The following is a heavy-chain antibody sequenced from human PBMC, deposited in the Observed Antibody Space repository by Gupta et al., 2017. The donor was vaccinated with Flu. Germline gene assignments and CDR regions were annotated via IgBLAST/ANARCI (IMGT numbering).Heavy chain of an antibody. Sequence: EVQLVESGGGLVKPGGSLRLSCAASGFTFSSYYMNWVRQAPGKGLECVSSISSSSSYLYYADSVKGRFTISRDNAKNSLYLQVNSLRAEDTAVYYCAMSFTSCGPGSYMDVWGKGTTVTVSS. V-gene: IGHV3-21*01. CDR2: ISSSSSYL. J-gene: IGHJ6*03. CDR3: AMSFTSCGPGSYMDV. CDR1: GFTFSSYY. D-gene: IGHD3-3*01.